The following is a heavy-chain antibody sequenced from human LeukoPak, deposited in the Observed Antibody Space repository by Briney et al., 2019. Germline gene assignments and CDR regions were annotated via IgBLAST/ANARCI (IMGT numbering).Heavy chain of an antibody. CDR2: IYYSGST. Sequence: SETLSLTCTVSGGSISSGDYYWSWIRQPPGKGLEWIGYIYYSGSTYYNPSLKSRVTISVDTSKNQFSLKLSSVTAADTAVYYCARLTWAARWLQNYFDYWGQGTLVTVSS. J-gene: IGHJ4*02. CDR3: ARLTWAARWLQNYFDY. D-gene: IGHD5-24*01. CDR1: GGSISSGDYY. V-gene: IGHV4-30-4*01.